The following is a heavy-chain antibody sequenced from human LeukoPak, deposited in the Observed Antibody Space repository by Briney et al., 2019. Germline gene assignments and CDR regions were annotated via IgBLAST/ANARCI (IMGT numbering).Heavy chain of an antibody. CDR3: ARDDHYYYYMDV. CDR2: ISSSSSYI. Sequence: GGSLRLSCAASGFTFSSYSMNWVRQAPGKGLEWVSSISSSSSYIYYADSVKGQFTISRDNAKNSLYLQINSLRAEDTAVYYCARDDHYYYYMDVWGKGTTVTVSS. V-gene: IGHV3-21*01. J-gene: IGHJ6*03. CDR1: GFTFSSYS.